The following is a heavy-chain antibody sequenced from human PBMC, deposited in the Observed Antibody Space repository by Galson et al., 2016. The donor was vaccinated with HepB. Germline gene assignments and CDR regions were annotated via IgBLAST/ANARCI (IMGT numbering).Heavy chain of an antibody. J-gene: IGHJ4*02. CDR3: AKDGEDVLLWFGELID. CDR2: ISPYTGNA. CDR1: GYTFTSYG. D-gene: IGHD3-10*01. V-gene: IGHV1-18*01. Sequence: SVKVSCKASGYTFTSYGISWVRQAPGQGLDWMGWISPYTGNANYAQSLQGRVAITTDTSTSTVYMELRSLRPDDTAVYYCAKDGEDVLLWFGELIDWGQGTLVTVSS.